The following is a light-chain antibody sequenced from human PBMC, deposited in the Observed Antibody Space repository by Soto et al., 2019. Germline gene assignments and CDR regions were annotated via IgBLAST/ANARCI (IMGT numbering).Light chain of an antibody. CDR1: SSDIGAYNF. J-gene: IGLJ2*01. V-gene: IGLV2-14*03. Sequence: QSVLTQPASVSGSPGRSITISCTGTSSDIGAYNFVSWYQQHPGKAPKLMLYDVNIRPSGVSNRFSGSKSGNTASLTISGLQAEDEADCYCTSWTTSTTMIFGGGTKVTVL. CDR2: DVN. CDR3: TSWTTSTTMI.